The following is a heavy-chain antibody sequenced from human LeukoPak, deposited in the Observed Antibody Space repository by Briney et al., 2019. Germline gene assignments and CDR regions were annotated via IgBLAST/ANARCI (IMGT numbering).Heavy chain of an antibody. CDR3: ARGGWYDILTGYYRDAFDI. Sequence: SETLSLTCTVSGGSISSDYWSWIRQPAGKGLEWIGRIYTSGSTNYNPSVKSRVTMSVDTSKNQFSLKLSSVTAADTAVYYCARGGWYDILTGYYRDAFDIWGQGTMVTVSS. CDR2: IYTSGST. J-gene: IGHJ3*02. D-gene: IGHD3-9*01. CDR1: GGSISSDY. V-gene: IGHV4-4*07.